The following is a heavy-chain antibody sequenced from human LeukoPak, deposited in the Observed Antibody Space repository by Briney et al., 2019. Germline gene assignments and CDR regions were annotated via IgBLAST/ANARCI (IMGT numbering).Heavy chain of an antibody. J-gene: IGHJ4*02. Sequence: GGSLRLSCAASGFTFSTYSMSWVRQTPGKGLEWVSTITGSGATTYYADSVKGRFTISRDNSKNTVYLQMNSLRVEDTATFYCARGQVGIAVVNALLLYDYWGRGAPVTVSS. CDR3: ARGQVGIAVVNALLLYDY. CDR1: GFTFSTYS. CDR2: ITGSGATT. V-gene: IGHV3-23*01. D-gene: IGHD2-21*01.